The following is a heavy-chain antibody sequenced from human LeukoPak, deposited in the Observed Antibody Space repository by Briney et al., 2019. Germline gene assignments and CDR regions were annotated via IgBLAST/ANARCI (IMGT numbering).Heavy chain of an antibody. CDR1: GYTFTGYY. V-gene: IGHV1-2*02. J-gene: IGHJ5*02. CDR3: ARLGRQDTAMA. CDR2: VNPNNGGT. D-gene: IGHD5-18*01. Sequence: ASVKVSCKPSGYTFTGYYMHWLRQAPGQGLQWLGWVNPNNGGTNYAQKFQGRVTMTRDTSINTAYMELNRLTSDDTAVYFCARLGRQDTAMAWGQGTLVTVSS.